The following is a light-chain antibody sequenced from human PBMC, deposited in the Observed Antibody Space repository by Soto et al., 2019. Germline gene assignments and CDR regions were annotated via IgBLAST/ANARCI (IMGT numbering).Light chain of an antibody. V-gene: IGKV3-11*01. CDR1: QSVSGNF. Sequence: EIVMTQSPATLSVSPGERATLSCRASQSVSGNFLAWYQEKPGQAPRLLIYDASNRATGIPARFSGSGSGTDFTLTISSLEPEDFAVYYCQQRSNWPPITFGQGTRLEIK. CDR2: DAS. CDR3: QQRSNWPPIT. J-gene: IGKJ5*01.